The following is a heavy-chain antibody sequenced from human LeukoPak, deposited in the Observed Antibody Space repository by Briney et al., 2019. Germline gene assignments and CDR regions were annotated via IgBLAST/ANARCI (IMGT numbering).Heavy chain of an antibody. CDR1: GFIFSSYG. V-gene: IGHV3-30*02. Sequence: GGSLRLSCAASGFIFSSYGMHWVRQAPGKGLEWVAFIRYDGRNKYYADSVKGRFTISRDNSKNTLYLQMNSLRGEDTAVYYCARRHTYYYDSSGYFGDYYYYYMDVWGKGTTVTVSS. J-gene: IGHJ6*03. D-gene: IGHD3-22*01. CDR3: ARRHTYYYDSSGYFGDYYYYYMDV. CDR2: IRYDGRNK.